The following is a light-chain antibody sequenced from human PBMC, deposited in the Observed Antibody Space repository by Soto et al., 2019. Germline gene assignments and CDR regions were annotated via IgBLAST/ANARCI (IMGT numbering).Light chain of an antibody. J-gene: IGLJ1*01. CDR1: SSDVGAYKY. CDR3: YSDTSSSTYV. Sequence: QSALTQPASVSGSPGQSIAISCTGTSSDVGAYKYVSWYQQHPAKAPKLMIYDVSSRPSGVSNRFSGSKSGNTASLTISGLQAEDEADYYCYSDTSSSTYVFGTGTKLTVL. V-gene: IGLV2-14*01. CDR2: DVS.